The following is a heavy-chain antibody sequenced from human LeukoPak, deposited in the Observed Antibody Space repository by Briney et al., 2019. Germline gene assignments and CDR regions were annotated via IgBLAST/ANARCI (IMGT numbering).Heavy chain of an antibody. D-gene: IGHD1-26*01. J-gene: IGHJ4*02. CDR1: GFTFSSYG. V-gene: IGHV3-30*18. CDR2: ISYDGSNK. Sequence: PGGSLRLSCAASGFTFSSYGMHWVRQAPGKGLEWVAVISYDGSNKYYADSVKGRFTISRDNSKNTLYLQMNSLRAEDTAVYYCAKDRDVGSGDFDYWGQGTLVTVSS. CDR3: AKDRDVGSGDFDY.